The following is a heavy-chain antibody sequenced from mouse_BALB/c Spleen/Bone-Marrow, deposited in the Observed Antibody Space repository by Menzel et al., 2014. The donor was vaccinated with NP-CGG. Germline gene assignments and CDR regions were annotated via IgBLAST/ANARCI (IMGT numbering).Heavy chain of an antibody. CDR2: ISTYYGNT. CDR3: ARKRLTGTSYWYFDV. V-gene: IGHV1-67*01. Sequence: QVQLQQSGPELVRPGVSVKISCKGSGYTFTDYAMHWVKQSHAKSLEWIGVISTYYGNTNYNQKFKGKATMTVDKSSSTAYMELAGLTSEDSAIYYCARKRLTGTSYWYFDVWGAGTTVTVSS. J-gene: IGHJ1*01. CDR1: GYTFTDYA. D-gene: IGHD4-1*01.